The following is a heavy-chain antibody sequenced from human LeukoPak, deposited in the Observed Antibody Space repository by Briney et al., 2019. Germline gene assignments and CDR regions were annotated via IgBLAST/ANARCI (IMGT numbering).Heavy chain of an antibody. Sequence: SVKVSCKASGYTFTSYGISWVRQAPGQGLGWMGWINPNSGGTNYAQKFQGRVTMTRDTSISTAYMELSRLRSDDTAVYYCAREFGFMGGYWGQGTLVTVSS. CDR2: INPNSGGT. CDR3: AREFGFMGGY. CDR1: GYTFTSYG. J-gene: IGHJ4*02. V-gene: IGHV1-2*02. D-gene: IGHD1-26*01.